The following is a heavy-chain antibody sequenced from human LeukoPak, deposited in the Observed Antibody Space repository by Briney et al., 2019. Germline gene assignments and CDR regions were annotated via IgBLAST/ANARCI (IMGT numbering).Heavy chain of an antibody. CDR3: ARDKPEYSSSWYYYYYYMDV. CDR1: GFTFDDYG. J-gene: IGHJ6*03. V-gene: IGHV3-20*04. Sequence: GGSLRLSCAASGFTFDDYGMSWVRQAPGKGLEWVSGINWNGGSTGYADSVKGRFAISRDNAKNSLYLQMNSLRAEDTALYYCARDKPEYSSSWYYYYYYMDVWGKGTTVTVSS. CDR2: INWNGGST. D-gene: IGHD6-13*01.